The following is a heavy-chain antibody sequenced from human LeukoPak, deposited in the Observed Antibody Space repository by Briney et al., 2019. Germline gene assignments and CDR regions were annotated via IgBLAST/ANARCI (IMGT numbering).Heavy chain of an antibody. D-gene: IGHD3-22*01. CDR1: GGSISSSSYY. CDR2: IYHSGDT. V-gene: IGHV4-61*05. CDR3: GRNGYYSIDY. J-gene: IGHJ4*02. Sequence: PSETLSLTCTVSGGSISSSSYYWGWIRQPPGKGLEWIGEIYHSGDTTYNPSLKSRVTISVDKSKTQFSLTLNSVTAADTAVYFCGRNGYYSIDYWGQGTLVTVSS.